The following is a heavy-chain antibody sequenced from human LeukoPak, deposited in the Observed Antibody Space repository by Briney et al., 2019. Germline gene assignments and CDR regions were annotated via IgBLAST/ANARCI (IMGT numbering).Heavy chain of an antibody. CDR3: ARVRYGELDV. CDR2: INPNSGGT. D-gene: IGHD4-17*01. J-gene: IGHJ6*02. Sequence: ASVKVSCKASGYTFTGYYMHWVRQAPGQGLEWMGWINPNSGGTNYAQKFQGRVTMTRDKSISTAYMELSSLKSDDTAVYYCARVRYGELDVWGQGTTVTVSS. CDR1: GYTFTGYY. V-gene: IGHV1-2*02.